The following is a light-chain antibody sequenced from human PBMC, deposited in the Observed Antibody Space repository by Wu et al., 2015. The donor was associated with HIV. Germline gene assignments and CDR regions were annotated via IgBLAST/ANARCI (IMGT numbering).Light chain of an antibody. CDR3: QEFGASRTWT. CDR2: GAS. V-gene: IGKV3-20*01. CDR1: QSVTSTY. J-gene: IGKJ1*01. Sequence: EIVLTQSPGTLSLSPGEGATLFCRASQSVTSTYIAWYQQKPGQAPRLLIYGASRRATGIPDRFSGSGSGTDFTLTISRLEPEDFAVYFCQEFGASRTWTFGQGTKVEIK.